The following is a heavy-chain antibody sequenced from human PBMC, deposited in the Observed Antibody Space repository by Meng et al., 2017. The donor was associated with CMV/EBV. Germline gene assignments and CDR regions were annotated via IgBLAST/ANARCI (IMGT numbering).Heavy chain of an antibody. CDR2: INPNSGGT. Sequence: ASVKVSCKASGYTFTGYYMHWVRQAPGQGLEWMGWINPNSGGTNYAQKFQGRVTMTRDTSISTAYMELSRLRSDDTVVYYCASFGYYGSGSYHSYWGQGTLVTVSS. J-gene: IGHJ4*02. CDR3: ASFGYYGSGSYHSY. D-gene: IGHD3-10*01. CDR1: GYTFTGYY. V-gene: IGHV1-2*02.